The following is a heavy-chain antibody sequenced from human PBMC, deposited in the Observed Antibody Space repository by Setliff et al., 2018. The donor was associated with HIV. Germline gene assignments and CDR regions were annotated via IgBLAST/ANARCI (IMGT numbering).Heavy chain of an antibody. CDR3: ARAPPYKWEPSQDY. CDR1: GGSISSYY. J-gene: IGHJ4*02. V-gene: IGHV4-59*08. Sequence: SETLSLTCTVSGGSISSYYWSWIRQPPGKGLEWIAYIYYGGSTYYNPSLKSRVTISVDTSKNQFSLKLSPVTAADTAVYYCARAPPYKWEPSQDYWGQGTLVTVSS. D-gene: IGHD1-26*01. CDR2: IYYGGST.